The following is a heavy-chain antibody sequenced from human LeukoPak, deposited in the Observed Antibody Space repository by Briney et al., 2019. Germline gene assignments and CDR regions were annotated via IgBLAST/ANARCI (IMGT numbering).Heavy chain of an antibody. Sequence: SQTLSLTCTVSGGSISSATYYWTWIRQPAGKGLEWIGRIYISGSTNYNPSLKSRVTMSVDTSKNQFSLKLSSVTAADTAVYYCATRSGDSSGIDYWGQGTLVTVSS. J-gene: IGHJ4*02. CDR3: ATRSGDSSGIDY. D-gene: IGHD6-25*01. CDR2: IYISGST. CDR1: GGSISSATYY. V-gene: IGHV4-61*02.